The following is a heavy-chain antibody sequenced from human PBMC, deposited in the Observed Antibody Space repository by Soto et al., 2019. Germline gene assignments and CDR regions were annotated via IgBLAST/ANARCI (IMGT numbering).Heavy chain of an antibody. V-gene: IGHV3-21*01. D-gene: IGHD5-12*01. CDR3: ARFGYTTEAH. Sequence: EVQLVESGGGLVKPGGSLRLSCAASGFTFSSYTMNWVRQAPGKGLEWVSSISSSSSYIYYADSVKGRFTSSRDNAKNSLYLQMNSLRAEDTAVYYCARFGYTTEAHWGQGTLVTVSS. CDR1: GFTFSSYT. J-gene: IGHJ4*02. CDR2: ISSSSSYI.